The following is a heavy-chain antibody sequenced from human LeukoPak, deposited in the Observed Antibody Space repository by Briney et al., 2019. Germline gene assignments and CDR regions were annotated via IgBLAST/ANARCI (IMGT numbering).Heavy chain of an antibody. V-gene: IGHV3-48*01. CDR2: ISSSSSTI. CDR1: GFTFSSYS. CDR3: APRTTLGIDY. D-gene: IGHD4-17*01. Sequence: PGGSLRLSCAASGFTFSSYSMNWVRQAPGKGLEWVSYISSSSSTIYYADSVKGRFTISRDNSKNTLYLQMNSLRAEDTAVYYCAPRTTLGIDYWGQGTLVTVSS. J-gene: IGHJ4*02.